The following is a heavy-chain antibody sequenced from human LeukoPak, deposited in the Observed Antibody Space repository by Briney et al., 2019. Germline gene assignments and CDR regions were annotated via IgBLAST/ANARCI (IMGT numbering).Heavy chain of an antibody. CDR3: ARGQD. CDR1: RFTFSSSW. V-gene: IGHV3-7*01. J-gene: IGHJ4*02. CDR2: INQDGSEK. Sequence: GGSLRLSCAASRFTFSSSWMSWVRQAPRKGLEWVANINQDGSEKYYVDSVKGRLTISRDNAKNSLYLQMNSLRAEDTAVYYCARGQDWGQGTLVTVSS.